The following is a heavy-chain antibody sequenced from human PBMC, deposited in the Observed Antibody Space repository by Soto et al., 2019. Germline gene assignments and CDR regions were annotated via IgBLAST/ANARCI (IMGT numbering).Heavy chain of an antibody. CDR3: ARDVRGTMVPGSSFDP. V-gene: IGHV1-69*01. CDR1: GGTFSSYA. Sequence: QVQLVQSGAEVNKPGSSVKVSCKASGGTFSSYAISWVRQAPGQGLEWMGGIIPIFGTANYAQKFQGRVTITADESTSTAYMELSSLRSEDTAVYYCARDVRGTMVPGSSFDPWGQGTLVTVSS. J-gene: IGHJ5*02. CDR2: IIPIFGTA. D-gene: IGHD3-10*01.